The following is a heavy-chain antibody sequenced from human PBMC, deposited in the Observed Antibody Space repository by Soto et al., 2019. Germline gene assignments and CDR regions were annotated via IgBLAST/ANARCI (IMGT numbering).Heavy chain of an antibody. CDR2: IIPIFGTV. D-gene: IGHD6-13*01. Sequence: QVQLVQSGAEVKKPGSSVKVSCKTSGGTFSSNAISWLRQAPGQGLEWMGGIIPIFGTVNYAQKFQGRVTITAEKSTRTAYMELSSLRSEDTAVYYCARRERSIAAAGWNYYGMDVWGQGTTVTVSS. CDR1: GGTFSSNA. CDR3: ARRERSIAAAGWNYYGMDV. J-gene: IGHJ6*02. V-gene: IGHV1-69*06.